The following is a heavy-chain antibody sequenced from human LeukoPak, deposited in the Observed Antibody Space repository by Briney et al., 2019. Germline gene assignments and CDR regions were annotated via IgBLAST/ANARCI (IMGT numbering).Heavy chain of an antibody. J-gene: IGHJ5*02. CDR1: GGSISSSNW. V-gene: IGHV4-4*02. CDR3: ARGVAAGTRNWFDP. Sequence: PSGTLSLTCAVSGGSISSSNWWSWVRQPPGKGLEWIGEIYHSGSTNYNPSLKSRVTISVDTSKNQFSLKLSSVTAADTAVYYCARGVAAGTRNWFDPWGQGTLVTVSS. CDR2: IYHSGST. D-gene: IGHD6-13*01.